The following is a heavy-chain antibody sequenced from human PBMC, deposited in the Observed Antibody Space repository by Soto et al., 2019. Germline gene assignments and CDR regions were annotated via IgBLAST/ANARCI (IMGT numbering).Heavy chain of an antibody. J-gene: IGHJ4*02. CDR1: GFTFSSYA. D-gene: IGHD3-22*01. CDR3: AKRYYYDNSGLWDY. Sequence: EVQLLESGGGLLQPGGSLRLSCAASGFTFSSYAMSWFRQAPGKGLEWVSAIISSGDSTYYTDSVKGRFTISRDNSKNTLYLQMNSLRAEDTAVYYCAKRYYYDNSGLWDYWGQGTLVTVSS. V-gene: IGHV3-23*01. CDR2: IISSGDST.